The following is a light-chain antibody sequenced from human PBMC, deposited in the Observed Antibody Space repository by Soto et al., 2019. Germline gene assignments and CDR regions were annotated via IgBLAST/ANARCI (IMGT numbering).Light chain of an antibody. CDR2: KIS. V-gene: IGKV2-24*01. Sequence: DIVMTQTPLSSPVTVGQPASMSCRSSQSLVHSNGNTYLNWLHQRPGQPPRLLIYKISKRFSGVPDRFSGSGAGAEFTLTISSLQSEDFAVYYCQHYVTWPLTFGGGTKVDIK. CDR1: QSLVHSNGNTY. J-gene: IGKJ4*01. CDR3: QHYVTWPLT.